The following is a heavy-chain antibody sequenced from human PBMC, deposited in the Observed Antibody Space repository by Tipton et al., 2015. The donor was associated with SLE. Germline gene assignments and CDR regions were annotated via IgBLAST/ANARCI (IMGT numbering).Heavy chain of an antibody. CDR3: ARESPLWFGTDAFDI. CDR1: GGSFSGYY. V-gene: IGHV4-34*01. CDR2: INHSGST. J-gene: IGHJ3*02. Sequence: TLSLTCAVYGGSFSGYYWSWIRQPPGKGLEWIGEINHSGSTNYNPSLKSRVTISVDTSKNQFSLKLSSVTAADTAVYYGARESPLWFGTDAFDIWGQGTMVTDSS. D-gene: IGHD3-10*01.